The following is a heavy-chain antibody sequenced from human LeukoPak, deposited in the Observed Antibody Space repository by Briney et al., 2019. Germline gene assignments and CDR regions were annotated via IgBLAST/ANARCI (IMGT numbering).Heavy chain of an antibody. J-gene: IGHJ4*02. D-gene: IGHD6-19*01. CDR1: GGSISSSSHH. CDR3: ARHFQQWLGYFDF. CDR2: IHFSGTT. Sequence: SETLSPTCTVSGGSISSSSHHWGWIRQPPGKGLEWIGSIHFSGTTHYNPSLKSRVTTSVDTSKNQFSLKLTSVTAADTAVYYCARHFQQWLGYFDFWGQGTLVTVSS. V-gene: IGHV4-39*01.